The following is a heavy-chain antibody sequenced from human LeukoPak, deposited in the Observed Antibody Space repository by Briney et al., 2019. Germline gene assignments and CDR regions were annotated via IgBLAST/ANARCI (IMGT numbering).Heavy chain of an antibody. V-gene: IGHV3-21*01. Sequence: GGSLRLSCAASGFTFSIYNMNWVRQAPGKGLEWVSSISSNSSYIYYADSLKGRFTISRDNAKNSLYLQMNSLRAEDTAVSYCARVYCGGGCYSGYYGMDVWGQGTTVTVSS. D-gene: IGHD2-21*02. CDR3: ARVYCGGGCYSGYYGMDV. CDR2: ISSNSSYI. J-gene: IGHJ6*02. CDR1: GFTFSIYN.